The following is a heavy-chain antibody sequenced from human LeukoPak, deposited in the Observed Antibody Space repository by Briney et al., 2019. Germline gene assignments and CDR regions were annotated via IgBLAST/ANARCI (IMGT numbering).Heavy chain of an antibody. CDR1: GFTFRTYD. V-gene: IGHV3-48*01. J-gene: IGHJ5*02. CDR2: ISTDGGTT. CDR3: ARGLPLLDP. Sequence: PGGSLRLSCAASGFTFRTYDMNWVRQAPGKGLEWVSYISTDGGTTYYAESVKGRFTISRDNAQNSLYLQMSSLRAEDTAVYYCARGLPLLDPWGQGTLVTVSS.